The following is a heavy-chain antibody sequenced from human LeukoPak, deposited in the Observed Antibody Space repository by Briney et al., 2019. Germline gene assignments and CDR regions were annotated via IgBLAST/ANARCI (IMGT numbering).Heavy chain of an antibody. CDR3: ARGYSSSWYRGGVDY. V-gene: IGHV3-21*01. CDR2: ISSSSSYI. D-gene: IGHD6-13*01. CDR1: GFTFSSYS. Sequence: PGGSLRLSCAASGFTFSSYSMNWVRQAPGKGLEWVSSISSSSSYIYYADSVKGRFTISRDNAKNSLYLQMNSLRAEDTAVYYCARGYSSSWYRGGVDYWGQGTLVTVSS. J-gene: IGHJ4*02.